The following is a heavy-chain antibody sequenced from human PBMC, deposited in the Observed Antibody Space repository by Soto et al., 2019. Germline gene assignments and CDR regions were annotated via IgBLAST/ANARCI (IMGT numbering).Heavy chain of an antibody. CDR3: AREPYYYDSYTRGPLDY. CDR2: IIPIFGTA. J-gene: IGHJ4*02. D-gene: IGHD3-22*01. CDR1: GGTFSSYA. V-gene: IGHV1-69*13. Sequence: GASVKVSCKASGGTFSSYAISWVRQAPGQGLEWMGGIIPIFGTANYAQKFQGRVTITADESTSTAYMELSSLRSEDTAVYYCAREPYYYDSYTRGPLDYWGQGTLVTVSS.